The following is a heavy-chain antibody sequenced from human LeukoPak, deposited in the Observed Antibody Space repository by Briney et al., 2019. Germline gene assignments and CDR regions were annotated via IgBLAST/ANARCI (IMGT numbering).Heavy chain of an antibody. J-gene: IGHJ5*02. V-gene: IGHV4-59*01. CDR2: IYYSGST. CDR3: ARGGVNYKIAGP. CDR1: GGSITSYY. D-gene: IGHD3-10*01. Sequence: KPSETLSLTCTVSGGSITSYYWSWIRQPPGKGLEWIGYIYYSGSTNHNPSLKSRVTISVDTSKNQFSLKLSSVTAADTAVYYCARGGVNYKIAGPWGQGALVTVSS.